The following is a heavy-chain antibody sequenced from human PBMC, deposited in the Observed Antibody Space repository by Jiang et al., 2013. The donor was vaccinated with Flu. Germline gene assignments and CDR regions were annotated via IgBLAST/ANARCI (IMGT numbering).Heavy chain of an antibody. Sequence: CTVSGGSISSGSYHWSWIRRVRREGTGVGWEYLCQWDHVLKPSLKSRVTVSLDTSKNQVSLKLSSVTAADTAIYYCARALGDYSGRGYYFGLLGPGNPGHRLL. D-gene: IGHD4-11*01. J-gene: IGHJ4*02. CDR1: GGSISSGSYH. CDR2: LCQWDH. V-gene: IGHV4-61*02. CDR3: ARALGDYSGRGYYFGL.